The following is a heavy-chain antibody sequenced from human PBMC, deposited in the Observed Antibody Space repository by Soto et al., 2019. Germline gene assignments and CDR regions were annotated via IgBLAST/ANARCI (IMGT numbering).Heavy chain of an antibody. CDR2: IIPILGIA. CDR1: GGTFSSYT. J-gene: IGHJ4*02. D-gene: IGHD2-2*01. CDR3: ARVGPAAMENY. V-gene: IGHV1-69*02. Sequence: QVQLVQSGAEVKKPGSSVKVSCKASGGTFSSYTISWVRQAPGQGLEWVGRIIPILGIANYAQKFQGRVTIPADKSTSTAYMELSSLRSEATAVYYCARVGPAAMENYWGQGTLVTVSS.